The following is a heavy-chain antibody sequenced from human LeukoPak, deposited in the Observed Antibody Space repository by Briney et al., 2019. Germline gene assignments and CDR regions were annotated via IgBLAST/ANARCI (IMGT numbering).Heavy chain of an antibody. Sequence: PSETLSLTCAVSGYSISRGYYWGWIRQPPGQGLEWIGYIYYSGSTNYNPSLKSRVTISVDTSKNQFSLKLSSMTAADTAVYYCARGPYYDFWSGYTGVAGMGHWGQGTLVTVSS. J-gene: IGHJ4*02. CDR2: IYYSGST. CDR1: GYSISRGYY. CDR3: ARGPYYDFWSGYTGVAGMGH. D-gene: IGHD3-3*01. V-gene: IGHV4-61*01.